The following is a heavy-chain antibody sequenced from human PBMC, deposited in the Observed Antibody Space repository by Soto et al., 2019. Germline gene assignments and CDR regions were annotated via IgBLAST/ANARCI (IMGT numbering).Heavy chain of an antibody. CDR1: GFTFTDFY. V-gene: IGHV3-7*03. CDR3: AGWGGHDYNY. J-gene: IGHJ4*02. CDR2: IRPDGSET. D-gene: IGHD4-4*01. Sequence: EVQLVQSGGGLVQPGGSLRLSCVGSGFTFTDFYMNWVRQAPGKGLEWVANIRPDGSETNYVESVKGHFTTSRDNAKNSLFLQMNSLRADDTAVYYCAGWGGHDYNYWGQGILVTVSS.